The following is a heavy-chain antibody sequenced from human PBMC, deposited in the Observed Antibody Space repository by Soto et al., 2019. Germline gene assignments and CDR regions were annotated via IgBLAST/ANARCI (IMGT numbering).Heavy chain of an antibody. CDR1: GGTFSSYA. V-gene: IGHV1-69*13. Sequence: ASVKVSCKASGGTFSSYAISWVRQAPGQGLEWMGGIIPIFGTANYAQKFQGRVTITADESTSTAYMELSSLRSEDTAVYYCARATYYHDSSGYWAAFDIWGQGTMVTVSS. CDR3: ARATYYHDSSGYWAAFDI. J-gene: IGHJ3*02. D-gene: IGHD3-22*01. CDR2: IIPIFGTA.